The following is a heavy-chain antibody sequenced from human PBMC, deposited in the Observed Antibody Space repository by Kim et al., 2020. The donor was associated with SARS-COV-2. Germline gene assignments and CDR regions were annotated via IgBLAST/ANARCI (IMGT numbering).Heavy chain of an antibody. CDR3: ARDIVVVQAAKDEMAYYYYGMDV. CDR2: IYPGDSDT. D-gene: IGHD2-2*01. CDR1: GYSFTSYW. V-gene: IGHV5-51*01. J-gene: IGHJ6*02. Sequence: GESLKISCKGSGYSFTSYWIGWVRQMPGKGLEWMGIIYPGDSDTRYSPSFQGQVTISADKSISTAYLQWSSLKASDTAMYYCARDIVVVQAAKDEMAYYYYGMDVWGQGTTVTVSS.